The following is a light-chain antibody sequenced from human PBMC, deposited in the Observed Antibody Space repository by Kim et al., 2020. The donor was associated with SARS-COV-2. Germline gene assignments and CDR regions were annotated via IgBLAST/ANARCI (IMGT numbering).Light chain of an antibody. CDR3: QQRTNWPRT. CDR2: DAS. Sequence: SSSPGERATLSCRASQSVSSYLAWYQQKPGQAPRLLINDASNRATGIPARFSGSGSGTDFTLTISSLEPEDFAVYYCQQRTNWPRTFGQGTKLEI. J-gene: IGKJ2*01. CDR1: QSVSSY. V-gene: IGKV3-11*01.